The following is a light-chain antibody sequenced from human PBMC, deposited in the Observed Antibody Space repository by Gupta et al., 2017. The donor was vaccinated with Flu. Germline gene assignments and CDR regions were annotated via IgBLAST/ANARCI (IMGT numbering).Light chain of an antibody. V-gene: IGKV2-28*01. J-gene: IGKJ4*01. CDR1: QSLLNSNGNNY. CDR3: MQAKNTPFT. CDR2: LGS. Sequence: VMTQSPLSLPVTLGEPASIYCRSTQSLLNSNGNNYLDWYQQKPGQSPQLLIYLGSKRDSGVPDRFRGSGSGTDFTLKISRVEAEDFGVYYCMQAKNTPFTFGRGTKVDIK.